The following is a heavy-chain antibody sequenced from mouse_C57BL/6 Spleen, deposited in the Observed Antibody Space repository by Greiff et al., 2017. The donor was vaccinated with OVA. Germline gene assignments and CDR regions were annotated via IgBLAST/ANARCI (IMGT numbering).Heavy chain of an antibody. V-gene: IGHV1-22*01. D-gene: IGHD1-1*01. J-gene: IGHJ4*01. CDR2: INPNNGGT. CDR1: GYTFTDYN. Sequence: VQLKESGPELVKPGASVKMSCKASGYTFTDYNMHWVKQSHGKSLEWIGYINPNNGGTSYNQKFKGKATLTVNKSSSTAYMELRSLTSEDSAVYYCAREDYYGPYAMDYWGQGTSVTVSS. CDR3: AREDYYGPYAMDY.